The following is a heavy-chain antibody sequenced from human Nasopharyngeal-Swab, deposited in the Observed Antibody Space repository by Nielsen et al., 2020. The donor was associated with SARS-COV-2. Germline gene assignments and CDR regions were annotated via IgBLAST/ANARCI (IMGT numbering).Heavy chain of an antibody. CDR1: GFTFSSYS. V-gene: IGHV3-21*01. CDR3: AKDFVGQQTYYYYGMDV. D-gene: IGHD6-13*01. J-gene: IGHJ6*02. CDR2: ISSSSSYI. Sequence: GGSLRLSCAASGFTFSSYSMNWVHQAPGKGLEWVSSISSSSSYIYYADSVKGRFTISRDNAKNSLYLQMNSLRAEDTAVYYCAKDFVGQQTYYYYGMDVWGQGTTVTVSS.